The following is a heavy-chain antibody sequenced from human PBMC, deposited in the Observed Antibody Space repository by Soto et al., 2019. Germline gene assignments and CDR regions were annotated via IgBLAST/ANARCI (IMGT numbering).Heavy chain of an antibody. CDR2: IYRGGST. CDR1: GFTVSSNY. CDR3: ARDLNYYGMDV. J-gene: IGHJ6*02. V-gene: IGHV3-53*01. Sequence: GGSLRLSCAASGFTVSSNYMSWVRQAPGKGLEWVSVIYRGGSTYHADSVKGRFSISRDNSKNTLYLQMNSLRAEDTAVYYCARDLNYYGMDVWGQGTTVTVSS.